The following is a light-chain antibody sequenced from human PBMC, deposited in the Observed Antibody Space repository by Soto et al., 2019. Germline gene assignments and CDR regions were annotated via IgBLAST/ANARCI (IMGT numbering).Light chain of an antibody. J-gene: IGLJ1*01. V-gene: IGLV2-8*01. Sequence: QSALTQPPSASGSPGQSVTISCTGTSSDVGGYNYVSWYQQHPGNAPKLMIYEVSTRPSGVPDRVSGSKSGNTAYLTVSGLQAEDEADYYCSSYAGSNNLGVFGTGTKLTV. CDR1: SSDVGGYNY. CDR3: SSYAGSNNLGV. CDR2: EVS.